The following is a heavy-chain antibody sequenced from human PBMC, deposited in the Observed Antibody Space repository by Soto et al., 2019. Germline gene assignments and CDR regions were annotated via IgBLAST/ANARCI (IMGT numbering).Heavy chain of an antibody. J-gene: IGHJ4*02. V-gene: IGHV3-48*01. CDR1: GFTFSSYS. D-gene: IGHD4-17*01. CDR2: ISSSSSTI. Sequence: EVQLVESGGGLVQPGGSLRLSCAASGFTFSSYSMNWVRQAPGKGLEWVSYISSSSSTIYYAVSVKGRFTISRDNAKNSLYLQMNSLRAEDTAVYYCARPVLGLDGDYVPTRNWGQGTLVTVSS. CDR3: ARPVLGLDGDYVPTRN.